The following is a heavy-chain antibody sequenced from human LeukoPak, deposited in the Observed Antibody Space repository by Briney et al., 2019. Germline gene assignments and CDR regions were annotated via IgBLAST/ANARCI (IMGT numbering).Heavy chain of an antibody. CDR3: ARETDRGAFDI. V-gene: IGHV3-9*01. Sequence: GGSLRLSCAASGFTFDDYAMHWVRQAPGKGLEWVSGISWNSGSIGYADSVKGRFTISRDNSKNTLYLQMNSLRAEDTAVYYCARETDRGAFDIWGQGTMVTVSS. J-gene: IGHJ3*02. CDR2: ISWNSGSI. D-gene: IGHD1-14*01. CDR1: GFTFDDYA.